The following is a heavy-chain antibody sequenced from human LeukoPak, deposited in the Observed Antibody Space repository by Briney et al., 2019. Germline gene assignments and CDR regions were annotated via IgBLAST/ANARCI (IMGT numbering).Heavy chain of an antibody. CDR1: GFTFSTYW. V-gene: IGHV3-7*05. CDR2: IKQDGSEK. D-gene: IGHD6-19*01. J-gene: IGHJ4*02. CDR3: AGGSGWLTPY. Sequence: GGTLRLSCAASGFTFSTYWMNWVRQAPGKGLEWVANIKQDGSEKYYVDSVKGRFTISRDNAKTSLYLQMNSLRAEDTAKYYCAGGSGWLTPYWGQGTLVTVSS.